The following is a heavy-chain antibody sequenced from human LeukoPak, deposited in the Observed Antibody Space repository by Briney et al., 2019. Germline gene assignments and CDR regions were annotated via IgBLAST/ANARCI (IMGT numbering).Heavy chain of an antibody. CDR3: SRDQGSGSSNWFDP. V-gene: IGHV3-11*01. Sequence: GGSLRLSCAASGFTFSDYYMSWIRQAPGKGLKWVSYISSSGSTIYYADSVKGRFTISRDNAKNSLYLQMNSLRAEGTAVYYCSRDQGSGSSNWFDPWGQGTLVTVSS. J-gene: IGHJ5*02. CDR2: ISSSGSTI. CDR1: GFTFSDYY. D-gene: IGHD3-10*01.